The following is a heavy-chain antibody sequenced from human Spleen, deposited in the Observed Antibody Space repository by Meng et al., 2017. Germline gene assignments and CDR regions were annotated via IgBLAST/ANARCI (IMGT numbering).Heavy chain of an antibody. V-gene: IGHV3-23*01. Sequence: GESLKISCAASGFTFSSYAMSWVRQAPGKGLEWVSAISGSGGSTYYADSVKGRFTISRDNSKNTLYLQMNSLRAEDTAVYYCAKDAEVVVVAATFWYFDYWGQGTLVTVSS. CDR1: GFTFSSYA. J-gene: IGHJ4*02. CDR3: AKDAEVVVVAATFWYFDY. D-gene: IGHD2-15*01. CDR2: ISGSGGST.